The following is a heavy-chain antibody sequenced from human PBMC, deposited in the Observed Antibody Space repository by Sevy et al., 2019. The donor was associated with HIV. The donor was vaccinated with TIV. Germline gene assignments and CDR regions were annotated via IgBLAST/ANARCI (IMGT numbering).Heavy chain of an antibody. J-gene: IGHJ4*02. CDR1: GFIFSSYS. D-gene: IGHD3-22*01. V-gene: IGHV3-21*01. CDR2: ITSSSSYI. CDR3: ARVYYYDSSGYYPPFDY. Sequence: GGSLRLSCAASGFIFSSYSMNWVRQAPGKGLEWVSSITSSSSYIYYADSVKGRFTISRDNAKNSLYLQMNSLRAEDTAVYYCARVYYYDSSGYYPPFDYWGQGTLVTVSS.